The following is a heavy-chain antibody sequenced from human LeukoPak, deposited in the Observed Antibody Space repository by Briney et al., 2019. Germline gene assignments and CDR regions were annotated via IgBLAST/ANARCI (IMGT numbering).Heavy chain of an antibody. CDR1: GLTFNNYW. CDR3: ARGKYDSSGYPLLGFDY. V-gene: IGHV3-7*01. Sequence: GGSLRLSCAASGLTFNNYWMNWVRQAPGKGLEWVANIKQDGSEKKYVDSVKGRFTISRDNAKKSLYLQMNSLRAEDTAVYYCARGKYDSSGYPLLGFDYWGQGTLVAVPS. D-gene: IGHD3-22*01. CDR2: IKQDGSEK. J-gene: IGHJ4*02.